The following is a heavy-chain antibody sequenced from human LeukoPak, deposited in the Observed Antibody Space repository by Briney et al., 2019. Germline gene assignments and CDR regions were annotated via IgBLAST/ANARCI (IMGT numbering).Heavy chain of an antibody. V-gene: IGHV4-34*01. CDR3: ATIRGIAAGGSFNF. CDR1: GGAFSGYY. CDR2: ITHNGST. J-gene: IGHJ4*02. Sequence: SETLSLTCAVSGGAFSGYYYSWIRQSPGKGLEWMGEITHNGSTNYNPSLKSRVTVLVDRSKKHFSLKVNSVTAADTAVYYCATIRGIAAGGSFNFWGQGTLVTVSS. D-gene: IGHD6-13*01.